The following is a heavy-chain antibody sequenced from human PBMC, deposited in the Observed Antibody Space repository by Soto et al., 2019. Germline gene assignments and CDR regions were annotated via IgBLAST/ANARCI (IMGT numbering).Heavy chain of an antibody. D-gene: IGHD5-12*01. Sequence: SLPMRLTWPVAGGNIRGHGCSWIMKTTGKGLEWIGYIYNSGSTNYNPSLKSRVTISVDTSKNQFSLNLSSVTTADTAMYYCARAGVATIYPGNNWFDPWGQGTLVTVS. CDR2: IYNSGST. CDR1: GGNIRGHG. CDR3: ARAGVATIYPGNNWFDP. J-gene: IGHJ5*02. V-gene: IGHV4-4*09.